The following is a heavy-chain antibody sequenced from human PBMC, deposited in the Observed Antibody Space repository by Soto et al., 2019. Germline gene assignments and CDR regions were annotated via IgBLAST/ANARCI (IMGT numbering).Heavy chain of an antibody. D-gene: IGHD3-22*01. J-gene: IGHJ5*02. CDR1: GGSISSGGYY. CDR2: IYYSGST. V-gene: IGHV4-31*03. Sequence: SETLSLTCTVSGGSISSGGYYWSWIRQHPGKGLEWIGYIYYSGSTYYNPSLKSRVTISVDTSKNQFSLKLSSVTAADTAVYYCARGSYYDSSDYYGPWGQGTLVTVSS. CDR3: ARGSYYDSSDYYGP.